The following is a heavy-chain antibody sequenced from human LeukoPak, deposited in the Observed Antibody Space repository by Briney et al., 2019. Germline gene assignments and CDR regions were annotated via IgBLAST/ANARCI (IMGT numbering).Heavy chain of an antibody. CDR2: ISGSGGST. J-gene: IGHJ5*02. V-gene: IGHV3-23*01. CDR1: GCTFSSYA. CDR3: AKTAGSKGWFDP. Sequence: PRGFLRLSWAAAGCTFSSYAMSWVRQAPGKGLEWVSAISGSGGSTYYADSVKGRFTISRDNSKNTLYLQMNSLRAEDTAVYYCAKTAGSKGWFDPWGQGTLVTVSS.